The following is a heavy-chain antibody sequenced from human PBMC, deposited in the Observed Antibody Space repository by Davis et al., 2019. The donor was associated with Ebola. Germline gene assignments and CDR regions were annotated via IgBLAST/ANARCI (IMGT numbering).Heavy chain of an antibody. J-gene: IGHJ4*02. CDR3: ARDESTLLVATEPLDF. CDR1: GFTFSDYY. V-gene: IGHV3-11*01. Sequence: PGGSLRLFCEASGFTFSDYYMSWIRQAPGKGLEWLSYISPTGLTISYADSVKGRFTISRDNAKNSVYLQMDSLRAEDTAVYYCARDESTLLVATEPLDFWGQGTLVTVS. D-gene: IGHD5-12*01. CDR2: ISPTGLTI.